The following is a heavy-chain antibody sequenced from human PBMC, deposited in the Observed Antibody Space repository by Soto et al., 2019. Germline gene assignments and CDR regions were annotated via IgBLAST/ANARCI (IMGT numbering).Heavy chain of an antibody. CDR1: GGSFSGYY. CDR2: INHSGST. CDR3: AREAYCSGGSSYSRKLDY. V-gene: IGHV4-34*01. J-gene: IGHJ4*02. D-gene: IGHD2-15*01. Sequence: SETLSLTCAVYGGSFSGYYWSWIRQPPGKGLEWIGEINHSGSTNYNPSLKSRVTISVDTSKNQFSLKLSSVTAADTAVYYCAREAYCSGGSSYSRKLDYWGQGTLVPVSS.